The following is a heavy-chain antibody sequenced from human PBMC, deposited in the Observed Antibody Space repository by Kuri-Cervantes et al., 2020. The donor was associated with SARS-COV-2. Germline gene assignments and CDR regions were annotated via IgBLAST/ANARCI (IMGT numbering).Heavy chain of an antibody. CDR2: ISSSSSYT. J-gene: IGHJ4*02. CDR1: GFTFSSYS. Sequence: GESLKISCAASGFTFSSYSMNWIRQAPGKGLEWVSYISSSSSYTNYADSVKGRFTISRDNAKNSLYLQMNSLRAEDTAVYYCAREWDSSGRRNFDYWGQGTLVTVSS. D-gene: IGHD6-19*01. V-gene: IGHV3-21*05. CDR3: AREWDSSGRRNFDY.